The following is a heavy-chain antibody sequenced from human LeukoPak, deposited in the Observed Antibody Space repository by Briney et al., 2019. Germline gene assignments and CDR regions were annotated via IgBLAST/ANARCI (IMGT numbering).Heavy chain of an antibody. Sequence: GESLKISCKGSGYTFTTYWIGWVRQMPGKGLEWMGIIYPGDSDTEYSPSFQGQVTISVDKSINTAYLQWGSLGASDTAIYYCGASTVTSYLAYWGQGTLVTVSS. V-gene: IGHV5-51*01. CDR2: IYPGDSDT. D-gene: IGHD3-16*01. CDR1: GYTFTTYW. J-gene: IGHJ4*02. CDR3: GASTVTSYLAY.